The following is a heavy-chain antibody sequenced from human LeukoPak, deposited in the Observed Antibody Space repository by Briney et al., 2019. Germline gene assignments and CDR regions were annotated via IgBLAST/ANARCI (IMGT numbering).Heavy chain of an antibody. CDR3: ALANYDSSGYLDY. V-gene: IGHV5-51*01. J-gene: IGHJ4*02. D-gene: IGHD3-22*01. CDR2: IYPGDSDT. Sequence: GESLKISCKGSGYSFTSYWIGWGRQMPGKRLEWMGIIYPGDSDTRYSPSFQGQVTISADKSISTAYLQWSSLTASDTAMYYCALANYDSSGYLDYWGQGTLVTVSS. CDR1: GYSFTSYW.